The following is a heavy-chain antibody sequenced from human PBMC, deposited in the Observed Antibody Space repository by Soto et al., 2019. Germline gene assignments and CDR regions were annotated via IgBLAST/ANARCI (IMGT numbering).Heavy chain of an antibody. CDR1: GYTFTSYY. Sequence: GSSVKFSCKASGYTFTSYYMHWVRQAPGQVLECMVIINPSGGSTSYXXKFQGRVXXTRDTSTSTVXMELSXLRSEDTAVYYCATVDFCGQGTLVTVSX. V-gene: IGHV1-46*03. J-gene: IGHJ4*02. CDR3: ATVDF. CDR2: INPSGGST.